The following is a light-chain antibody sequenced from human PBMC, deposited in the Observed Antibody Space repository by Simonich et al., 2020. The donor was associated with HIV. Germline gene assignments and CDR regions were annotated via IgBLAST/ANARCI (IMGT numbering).Light chain of an antibody. CDR3: QQYNNWPIT. J-gene: IGKJ5*01. Sequence: EIVMTQSPATLSVSPGERATLSGRASQSVSSNLAWYQQKPGKAPRLLIYGASTRATGIPARFSGSGSGTEFTLTISSMQSEDFADYYCQQYNNWPITFGQGTRLEIK. CDR1: QSVSSN. CDR2: GAS. V-gene: IGKV3-15*01.